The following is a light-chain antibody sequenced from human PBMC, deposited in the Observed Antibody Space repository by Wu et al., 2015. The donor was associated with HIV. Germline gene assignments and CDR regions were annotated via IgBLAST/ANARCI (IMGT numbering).Light chain of an antibody. Sequence: SVGDRVTITCRASQTIHSYLNWYQARKPGKAPKLLIYGTSTLQSGVPSRFSGSGSGTDFSLTIRSLQPEDFATYFCQQTYSTPRVTFGPGTTVDI. CDR1: QTIHSY. V-gene: IGKV1-39*01. CDR3: QQTYSTPRVT. CDR2: GTS. J-gene: IGKJ3*01.